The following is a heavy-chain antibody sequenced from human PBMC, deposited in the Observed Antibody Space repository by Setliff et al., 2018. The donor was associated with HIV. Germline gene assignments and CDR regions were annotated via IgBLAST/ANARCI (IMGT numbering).Heavy chain of an antibody. D-gene: IGHD3-3*01. CDR2: ISASKGNT. CDR3: ARDQGFWSGFTYNYYMDV. CDR1: GYYFTSNG. V-gene: IGHV1-18*01. J-gene: IGHJ6*03. Sequence: GASVKVSCKASGYYFTSNGISWVRQAPGQGLEWMGRISASKGNTKYTQDFQGRVTMTTDTSTSTVYMELRSLRSDDTAVYYCARDQGFWSGFTYNYYMDVWGKGTTVTVSS.